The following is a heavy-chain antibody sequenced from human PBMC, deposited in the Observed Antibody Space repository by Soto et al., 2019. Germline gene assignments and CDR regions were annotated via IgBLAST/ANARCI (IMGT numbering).Heavy chain of an antibody. V-gene: IGHV4-59*01. CDR2: IHYNGNT. Sequence: SETLSLTCTVSGDSISSYSWSWIRQPPGKGLEWIGNIHYNGNTKYSPSLKSRVTMSVDTSKNHFSLKLISVTTADTAVYCCARGSSHSSGLYAVDYWGQGTLVTVSS. CDR3: ARGSSHSSGLYAVDY. D-gene: IGHD6-19*01. J-gene: IGHJ4*02. CDR1: GDSISSYS.